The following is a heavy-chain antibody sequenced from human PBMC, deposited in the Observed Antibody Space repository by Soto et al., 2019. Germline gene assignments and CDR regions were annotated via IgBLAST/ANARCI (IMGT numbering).Heavy chain of an antibody. V-gene: IGHV4-39*01. CDR2: LYYSGTA. D-gene: IGHD2-21*02. CDR3: ARLVSAATPY. J-gene: IGHJ4*02. Sequence: QLQLQESGPGLVKPSETLSLTCTVSGGSIISNINYWGWIRQPPGKGLEWIGTLYYSGTAYYNPSLRSRVTMSIDTAKNQFMLSLNPVTAADTAVYYCARLVSAATPYWGQGTLVAVSS. CDR1: GGSIISNINY.